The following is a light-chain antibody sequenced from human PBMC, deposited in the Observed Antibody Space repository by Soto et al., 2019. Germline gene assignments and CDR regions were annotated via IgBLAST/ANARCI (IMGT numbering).Light chain of an antibody. J-gene: IGLJ1*01. V-gene: IGLV6-57*03. CDR2: EDN. CDR3: QSYDSSNLYV. CDR1: SGSIASNY. Sequence: NFMLTQPHSVSESPGKTLTISCTRSSGSIASNYVQWYQQRPGSAPTTVIYEDNQRPSGVPDGVSGSIGSSSNSASLTISGLKTEDEADYYCQSYDSSNLYVFGTGTKVTAL.